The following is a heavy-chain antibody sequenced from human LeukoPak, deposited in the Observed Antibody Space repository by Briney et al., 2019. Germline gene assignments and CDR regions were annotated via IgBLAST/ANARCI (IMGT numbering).Heavy chain of an antibody. CDR2: IYYSGST. J-gene: IGHJ4*02. V-gene: IGHV4-31*03. D-gene: IGHD5-12*01. CDR1: GGSISSGVYY. Sequence: SQTLSLTCTVSGGSISSGVYYWSWIRQHPGKGLEWIGYIYYSGSTYYNPSLKSRVTISVDTSKNQFSLKLSSVTAADTAVYYCATERTGYDFIFWGQGTLVTVSS. CDR3: ATERTGYDFIF.